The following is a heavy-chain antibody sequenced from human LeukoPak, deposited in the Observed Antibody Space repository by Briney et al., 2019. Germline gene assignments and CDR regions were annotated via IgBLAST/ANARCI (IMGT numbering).Heavy chain of an antibody. CDR2: ISSSSSTI. CDR3: ARSTYSSSWGDYYYYYYMDV. CDR1: GFTFSSYS. D-gene: IGHD6-6*01. V-gene: IGHV3-48*04. Sequence: GGSLRLSCAASGFTFSSYSMNWVRQAPGKGLEWVSYISSSSSTIYYADSVKGRFTISRDNAKNSLYLQMNSLRAEDTAVYYCARSTYSSSWGDYYYYYYMDVWGKGTTVTVSS. J-gene: IGHJ6*03.